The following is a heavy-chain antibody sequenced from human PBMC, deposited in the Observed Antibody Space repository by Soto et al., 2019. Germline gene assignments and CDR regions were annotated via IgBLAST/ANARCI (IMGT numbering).Heavy chain of an antibody. J-gene: IGHJ4*02. CDR3: VKSATIAAAATDYFDY. V-gene: IGHV3-64D*06. D-gene: IGHD6-25*01. CDR2: ISSNGEKT. CDR1: GFTFSRYA. Sequence: GGSLRLSCSVSGFTFSRYAMHWVRQAPGKGLEYVSGISSNGEKTYYADPVKGRFTISRDNSKNTLYLQMGSLRGEDTALYHCVKSATIAAAATDYFDYWGQGTLVTVSS.